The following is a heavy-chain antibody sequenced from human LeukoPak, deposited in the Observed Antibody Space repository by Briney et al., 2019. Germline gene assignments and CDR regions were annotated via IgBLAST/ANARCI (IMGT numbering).Heavy chain of an antibody. V-gene: IGHV4-59*01. J-gene: IGHJ4*02. CDR3: ARGPNPLVDY. CDR1: GASISGYY. Sequence: SETLSLTCTVSGASISGYYWTWIRQSPGKGLEWIGYIYYTGSTNYNPSLKSRVTISVDTSKNQFSLKLNSVTAADTAVYYCARGPNPLVDYWGQGTLVTASS. CDR2: IYYTGST.